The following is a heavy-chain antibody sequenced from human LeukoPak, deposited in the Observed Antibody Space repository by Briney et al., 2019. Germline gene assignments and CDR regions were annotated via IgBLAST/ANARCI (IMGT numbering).Heavy chain of an antibody. Sequence: ASVKVSCKASGYIFTNYYMHWVRQAPGQGLEWMGIINPSGAYTTYAQKFQGRVTMTRDTSTSTVYMELSSLRSEDTALYYCAKGPSGEQLVQAFDYWGQGTLVTVSS. D-gene: IGHD6-13*01. CDR3: AKGPSGEQLVQAFDY. CDR2: INPSGAYT. J-gene: IGHJ4*02. CDR1: GYIFTNYY. V-gene: IGHV1-46*01.